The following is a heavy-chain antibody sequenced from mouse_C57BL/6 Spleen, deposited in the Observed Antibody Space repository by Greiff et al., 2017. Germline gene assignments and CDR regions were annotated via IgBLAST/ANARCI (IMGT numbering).Heavy chain of an antibody. CDR1: GFTFSDYG. CDR3: ARRVGYYFDY. J-gene: IGHJ2*01. V-gene: IGHV5-17*01. CDR2: ISSGSSTI. Sequence: EVKLMESGGGLVKPGGSLKLSCAASGFTFSDYGMHWVRQAPEKGLEWVAYISSGSSTIYYADTVKGRFTISRDNAKNTLFLQMTSLRSEDTAMYYGARRVGYYFDYWGQGTTLTVSS. D-gene: IGHD1-1*02.